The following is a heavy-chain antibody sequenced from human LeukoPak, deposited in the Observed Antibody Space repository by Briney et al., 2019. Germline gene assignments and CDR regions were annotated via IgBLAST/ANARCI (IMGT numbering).Heavy chain of an antibody. CDR3: AFGAFDAFHI. CDR2: ISSSSSYI. CDR1: GFTFSSYS. J-gene: IGHJ3*02. Sequence: GGSLRLSCATSGFTFSSYSMNWVRQAPGKGLEWVSSISSSSSYIYYADSVKGRFTISRDNAKNSLYLQMNSLRAEDTAVYYCAFGAFDAFHIWGQGTMVTVSS. D-gene: IGHD3-3*02. V-gene: IGHV3-21*01.